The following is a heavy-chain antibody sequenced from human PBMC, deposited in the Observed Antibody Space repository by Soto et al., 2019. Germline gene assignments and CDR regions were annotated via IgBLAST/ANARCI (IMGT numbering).Heavy chain of an antibody. CDR1: GGSISSYY. CDR2: IYYSGST. D-gene: IGHD6-6*01. J-gene: IGHJ6*03. V-gene: IGHV4-59*01. CDR3: ARDASIAARSGSFSPDRYYYYYYYMDV. Sequence: SETLSLTCTVSGGSISSYYWSWIRQPPGKGLEWIGYIYYSGSTNYNPSLKSRVTISVDTSKNQFSLKLSSVTAADTAVYYCARDASIAARSGSFSPDRYYYYYYYMDVWGKGTTVTVSS.